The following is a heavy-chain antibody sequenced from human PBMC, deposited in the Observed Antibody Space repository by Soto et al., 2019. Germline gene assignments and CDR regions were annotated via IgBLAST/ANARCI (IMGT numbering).Heavy chain of an antibody. V-gene: IGHV3-30-3*01. CDR3: ARGPSSLTRFDY. D-gene: IGHD2-2*01. J-gene: IGHJ4*02. CDR2: ISYDGSNK. CDR1: GFAFSSYA. Sequence: LRLSCAASGFAFSSYAMHWVRQAPGKGLEWVAVISYDGSNKYYADSVKGRFTISRDNSKNTLYLQMNSLRAEDTAVYYCARGPSSLTRFDYWGQGTLVTVSS.